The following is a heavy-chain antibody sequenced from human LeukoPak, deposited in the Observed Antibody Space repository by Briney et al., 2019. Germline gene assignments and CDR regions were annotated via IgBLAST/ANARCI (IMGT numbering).Heavy chain of an antibody. V-gene: IGHV3-7*01. J-gene: IGHJ4*02. CDR2: IKQDGSEM. CDR1: GFTFSSYW. Sequence: GGSLRPSCTASGFTFSSYWMGWVRQAPGKGPEWVANIKQDGSEMYYVDSVKGRFTISRDNAKNSLYLQMNSLRVEDTAVYYCARPSYNSGSYFDYWGQGTLVTVS. D-gene: IGHD3-10*01. CDR3: ARPSYNSGSYFDY.